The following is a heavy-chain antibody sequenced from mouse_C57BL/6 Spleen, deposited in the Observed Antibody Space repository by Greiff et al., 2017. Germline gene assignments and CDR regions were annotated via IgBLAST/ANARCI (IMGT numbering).Heavy chain of an antibody. J-gene: IGHJ1*03. V-gene: IGHV3-6*01. CDR3: ARGGGGLVPYWYFDV. CDR2: ISYDGSN. D-gene: IGHD1-1*02. CDR1: GYSITSGYY. Sequence: VQLKESGPGLVKPSQSLSLTCSVTGYSITSGYYWNWIRQFPGNILEWMGYISYDGSNNYNPSLKNRISITRDTSKNQFFLKLNSVTTEDTATYDCARGGGGLVPYWYFDVWGTGTTVTVSS.